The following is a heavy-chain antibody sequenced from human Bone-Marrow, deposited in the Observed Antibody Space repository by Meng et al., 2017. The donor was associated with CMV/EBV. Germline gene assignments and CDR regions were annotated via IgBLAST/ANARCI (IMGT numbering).Heavy chain of an antibody. Sequence: SVKVSCKASGGTFSSYTISWVRQAPGQGLEWMGRIIPILGIANYAQKFQGRVTSTADKYTSTAYMELSSLRSEDTAVYYCARGPYSSSDNWFDPWGQGTLVTVSS. CDR2: IIPILGIA. CDR1: GGTFSSYT. V-gene: IGHV1-69*02. D-gene: IGHD6-13*01. J-gene: IGHJ5*02. CDR3: ARGPYSSSDNWFDP.